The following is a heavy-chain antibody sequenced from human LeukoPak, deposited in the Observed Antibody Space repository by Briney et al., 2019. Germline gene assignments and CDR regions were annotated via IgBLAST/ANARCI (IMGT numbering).Heavy chain of an antibody. CDR3: ARDYDFWSGYLPQGYNWFDP. J-gene: IGHJ5*02. CDR1: GYTFTSYY. V-gene: IGHV1-46*01. D-gene: IGHD3-3*01. Sequence: ASVKVSCKASGYTFTSYYMHWVRQAPGQGLEWMGIINPSGGSTSYAQKFQGRVTMTRDTSTSTVYMELSSLRSEDTAVYYCARDYDFWSGYLPQGYNWFDPWGQGTLVTVSS. CDR2: INPSGGST.